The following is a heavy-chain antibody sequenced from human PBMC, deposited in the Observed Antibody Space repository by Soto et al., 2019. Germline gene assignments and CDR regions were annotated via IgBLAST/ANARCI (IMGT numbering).Heavy chain of an antibody. J-gene: IGHJ6*02. V-gene: IGHV1-2*04. CDR2: INPNSGGT. Sequence: ASVKVSCKASGYTFTGYYMHWVRQAPGQGLEWMGWINPNSGGTNYAQRFQGWVTMTRDTSISTAYMELSRLRSDDTAVYYCARDHSSSWYGTDYYYGMDVWGQGTTVTVSS. CDR3: ARDHSSSWYGTDYYYGMDV. CDR1: GYTFTGYY. D-gene: IGHD6-13*01.